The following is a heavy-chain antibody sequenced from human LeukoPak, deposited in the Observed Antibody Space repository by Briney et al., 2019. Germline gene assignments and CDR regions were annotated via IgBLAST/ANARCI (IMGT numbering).Heavy chain of an antibody. CDR2: ISGSGGST. V-gene: IGHV3-23*01. Sequence: GGALRLSCAASGFTFSSYAMSWVRQAPGKGLEWVSAISGSGGSTYYADSVKGRFTISRDNSKNTLYLQMNSLRAEDTAVYYCARVARGYCSGGSCYGSYYYYYYMDVWGKGTTVTVSS. CDR3: ARVARGYCSGGSCYGSYYYYYYMDV. D-gene: IGHD2-15*01. CDR1: GFTFSSYA. J-gene: IGHJ6*03.